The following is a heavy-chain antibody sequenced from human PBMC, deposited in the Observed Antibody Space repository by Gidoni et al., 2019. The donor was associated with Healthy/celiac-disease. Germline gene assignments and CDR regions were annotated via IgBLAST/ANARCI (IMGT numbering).Heavy chain of an antibody. CDR2: INHSGST. J-gene: IGHJ4*02. CDR3: ARRGIVATRSFDY. Sequence: QVKLQQWGAGLVKPSETLSLTCAVYGGSFSGYYWRWIRHPPGKGLEWIGEINHSGSTNFNPSLKSRVTISVDTSKNQFSLKLSSVTAADTAMYYCARRGIVATRSFDYWGQGTLVTVSS. V-gene: IGHV4-34*01. CDR1: GGSFSGYY. D-gene: IGHD5-12*01.